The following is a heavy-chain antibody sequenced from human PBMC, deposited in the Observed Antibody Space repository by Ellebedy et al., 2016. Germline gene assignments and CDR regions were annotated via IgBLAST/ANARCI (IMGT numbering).Heavy chain of an antibody. CDR2: FDPEDGET. CDR1: GYTLTELS. D-gene: IGHD2-8*01. J-gene: IGHJ3*02. Sequence: ASVKVSCKVSGYTLTELSMHWVRQAPGKGLEWMGGFDPEDGETIYAQKLQGRVTMTTDTSTSTAYMELRSLRSDDTAVYYCARDRNFVLMESDAFDIWGQGTMVTVSS. V-gene: IGHV1-24*01. CDR3: ARDRNFVLMESDAFDI.